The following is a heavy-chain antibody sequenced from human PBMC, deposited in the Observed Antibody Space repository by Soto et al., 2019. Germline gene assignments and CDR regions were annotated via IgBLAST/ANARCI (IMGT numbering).Heavy chain of an antibody. J-gene: IGHJ6*02. V-gene: IGHV4-4*02. CDR2: TYHNGNT. CDR3: ARYPVWDYYYGLDV. CDR1: GDSIITSNW. D-gene: IGHD3-16*01. Sequence: SSETLSRTCAVSGDSIITSNWCACVRQSPGKGLEWIGETYHNGNTNYNPSMKSRVTISVDKSKNQFSLHLASVTAADTAVYYCARYPVWDYYYGLDVWGQGTTVTVSS.